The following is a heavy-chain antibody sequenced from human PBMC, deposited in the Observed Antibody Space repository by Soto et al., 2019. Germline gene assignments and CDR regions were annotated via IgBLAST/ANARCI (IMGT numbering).Heavy chain of an antibody. CDR3: ARDSLYYDFWSGEKYYYYGMDV. D-gene: IGHD3-3*01. Sequence: QVQLQESGPGLVKPSETLSLTCTVSGGSVSSGSYYWSWIRQPPGKGLEWIGYIYYSGSTNYNPSLTSRVTISVDTSKNQFSLKLSSVTAADTAVYYCARDSLYYDFWSGEKYYYYGMDVWGQGTTVTVSS. CDR1: GGSVSSGSYY. J-gene: IGHJ6*02. CDR2: IYYSGST. V-gene: IGHV4-61*01.